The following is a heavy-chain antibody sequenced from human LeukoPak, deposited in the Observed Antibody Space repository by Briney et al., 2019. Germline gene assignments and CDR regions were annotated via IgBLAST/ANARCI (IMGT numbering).Heavy chain of an antibody. V-gene: IGHV1-69*06. CDR2: IIPIFGTA. D-gene: IGHD3-22*01. J-gene: IGHJ4*02. CDR3: AKESRDGHYDSSGYYYGVFDY. CDR1: GGTFSSYA. Sequence: SVKVSCKASGGTFSSYAISWVRQAPEQGLEWMGGIIPIFGTANYAQKFQGRVTITADKSTSTAYMELSSLRAEDTAVYYCAKESRDGHYDSSGYYYGVFDYWGQGTLVTVSS.